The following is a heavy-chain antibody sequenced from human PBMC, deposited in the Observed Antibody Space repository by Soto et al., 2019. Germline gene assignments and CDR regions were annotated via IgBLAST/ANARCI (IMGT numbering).Heavy chain of an antibody. CDR3: ARESGGATATLDYYYFYMDV. D-gene: IGHD5-12*01. CDR1: GDSFNDYY. V-gene: IGHV1-2*02. J-gene: IGHJ6*03. CDR2: INPNGGVT. Sequence: ASVKVSCKTSGDSFNDYYIHWVRQAPGQGLEGMGWINPNGGVTKYAQKFQGRVTVTRDTAIRAVYMELSSLRSDDTAVYYCARESGGATATLDYYYFYMDVWGKGTTVTVSS.